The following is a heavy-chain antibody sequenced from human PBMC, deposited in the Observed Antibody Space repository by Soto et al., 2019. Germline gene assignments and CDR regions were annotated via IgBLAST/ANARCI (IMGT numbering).Heavy chain of an antibody. D-gene: IGHD6-13*01. CDR3: ARRGSSWTFDY. J-gene: IGHJ4*02. CDR2: IYYSGST. V-gene: IGHV4-39*01. CDR1: GGSISSSSYY. Sequence: SETLSLTCTVSGGSISSSSYYWGWIRQPPGKGLEWIGSIYYSGSTYYNPSLKSRVTISVDTSKNQFSLKLSSVTAADTAVYYCARRGSSWTFDYWGQGTLVTVSS.